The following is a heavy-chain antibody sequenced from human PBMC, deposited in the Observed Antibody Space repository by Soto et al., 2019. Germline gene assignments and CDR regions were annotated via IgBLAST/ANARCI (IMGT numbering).Heavy chain of an antibody. CDR3: ARGGLAAATHYYYGMDV. V-gene: IGHV4-34*01. Sequence: PSETLSLTCAVYGGSFSGYYWSWIRQPPGKGLEWIGEINHSGSTNYNPSLKSRVTISVDTSKNQFSLKLSSVTAADTAVYYCARGGLAAATHYYYGMDVWGQGTTVTVSS. CDR2: INHSGST. J-gene: IGHJ6*02. CDR1: GGSFSGYY. D-gene: IGHD6-13*01.